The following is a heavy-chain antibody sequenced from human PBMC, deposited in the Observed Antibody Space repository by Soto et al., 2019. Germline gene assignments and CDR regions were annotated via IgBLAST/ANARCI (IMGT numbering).Heavy chain of an antibody. CDR2: IYPGDSDT. CDR3: ARLLWSGYSMRYFDY. CDR1: GYSFTSYW. D-gene: IGHD3-3*01. V-gene: IGHV5-51*01. J-gene: IGHJ4*02. Sequence: PVESVRISCKVSGYSFTSYWIVWVLQMPGKGLEWMGIIYPGDSDTRYSPSFQGQVTISADKSISTAYLQWSSLKASDTAMYYCARLLWSGYSMRYFDYWGQGTMVTVSS.